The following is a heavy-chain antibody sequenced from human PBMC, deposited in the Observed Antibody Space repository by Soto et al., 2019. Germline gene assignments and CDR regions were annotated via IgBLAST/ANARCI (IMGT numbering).Heavy chain of an antibody. CDR2: ISYDGSNK. CDR3: AKDHDSLLFDY. J-gene: IGHJ4*02. V-gene: IGHV3-30*18. D-gene: IGHD3-3*01. CDR1: GFTFSSYG. Sequence: QVQLVESGGGVVQPGRSLRLSCAASGFTFSSYGIHWVRQAPGKGLEWVAVISYDGSNKYYADSVKGRFTISRDNSKNTLYLQMNSLRAEDTAVYYCAKDHDSLLFDYWGQGTLVTVSS.